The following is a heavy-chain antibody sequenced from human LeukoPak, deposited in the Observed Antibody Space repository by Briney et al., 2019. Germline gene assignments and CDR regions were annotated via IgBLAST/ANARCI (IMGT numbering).Heavy chain of an antibody. CDR3: ARVVRFGELYYFDY. CDR2: IIPIFGTA. D-gene: IGHD3-10*01. CDR1: GGTFSSYA. J-gene: IGHJ4*02. Sequence: ASVKVSCKASGGTFSSYAISWVRQAPGHGLEWMGGIIPIFGTANYAQKFQGRVTITADESTSTAYMELSSLRSEDTAVCYCARVVRFGELYYFDYWGQGTLVTVSS. V-gene: IGHV1-69*13.